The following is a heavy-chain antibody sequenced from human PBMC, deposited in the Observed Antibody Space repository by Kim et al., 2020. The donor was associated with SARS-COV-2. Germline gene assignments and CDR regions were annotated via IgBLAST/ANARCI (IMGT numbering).Heavy chain of an antibody. J-gene: IGHJ4*02. CDR1: GGSISSSSYY. V-gene: IGHV4-39*01. Sequence: SETLSLTCTVSGGSISSSSYYWGWIRQPPGKGLEWIGSIYYSGSTYYNPSLKSRVTISVDTSKNQFSLKLSSVTAADTAVYYCARLGRGTANWGQGTLVTVSS. CDR2: IYYSGST. CDR3: ARLGRGTAN. D-gene: IGHD3-16*01.